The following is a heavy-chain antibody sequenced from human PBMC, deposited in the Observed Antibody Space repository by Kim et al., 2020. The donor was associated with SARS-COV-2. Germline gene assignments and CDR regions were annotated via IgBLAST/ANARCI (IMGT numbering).Heavy chain of an antibody. CDR2: ISVSGGRT. D-gene: IGHD3-10*01. V-gene: IGHV3-23*01. CDR3: AKRFGYFDL. Sequence: GGSLRLSCAASGFTFSTFAMSWVRQAPGTGLEWVSGISVSGGRTYYADSVKGRFTISRDNSKNTLYLQMNSLRAEDTAVYYCAKRFGYFDLWGRGTLVTVSS. J-gene: IGHJ2*01. CDR1: GFTFSTFA.